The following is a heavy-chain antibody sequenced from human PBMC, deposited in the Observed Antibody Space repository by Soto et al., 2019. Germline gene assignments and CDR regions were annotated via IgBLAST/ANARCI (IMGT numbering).Heavy chain of an antibody. J-gene: IGHJ4*02. CDR1: GFTFSSYW. CDR3: AREMIPITMVRGVPNFDY. D-gene: IGHD3-10*01. CDR2: IKQDGSEK. V-gene: IGHV3-7*01. Sequence: EVQLVESGGGLVQPGGSLRLSCAASGFTFSSYWMSWVRQAPGKGLEWVANIKQDGSEKYYVDSVKGRFTISRDNAKNSLYLQMNSLRAEDTAVYYCAREMIPITMVRGVPNFDYWGQGTLVTVSS.